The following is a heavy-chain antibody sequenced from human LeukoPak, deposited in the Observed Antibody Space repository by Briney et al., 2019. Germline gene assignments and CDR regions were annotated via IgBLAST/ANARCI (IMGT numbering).Heavy chain of an antibody. CDR2: IYYSGST. Sequence: PSETLSLTCTVSGGSITAYYWSWIRQPPGKGLEWIGYIYYSGSTNYNPSLKSRVTISVDTSKNQFSLKLSSVTAADTAVYYCARAGLNYDFWSGYQTTNWFDPWGQGTLVTVSS. V-gene: IGHV4-59*01. CDR1: GGSITAYY. D-gene: IGHD3-3*01. CDR3: ARAGLNYDFWSGYQTTNWFDP. J-gene: IGHJ5*02.